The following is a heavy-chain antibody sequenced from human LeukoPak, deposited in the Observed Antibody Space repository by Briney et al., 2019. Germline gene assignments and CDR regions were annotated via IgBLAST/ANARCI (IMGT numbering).Heavy chain of an antibody. CDR2: IYHSGST. CDR1: GYSISSGYY. CDR3: AREGRTYYYDSSGYST. J-gene: IGHJ5*02. D-gene: IGHD3-22*01. V-gene: IGHV4-38-2*02. Sequence: SETLSLTCTVSGYSISSGYYWGWIRQPPGKGLEWIGSIYHSGSTNYNPSLKSRVTISVDTSKNQFSLKLSSVTAADTAVYYCAREGRTYYYDSSGYSTWGQGTLVTVSS.